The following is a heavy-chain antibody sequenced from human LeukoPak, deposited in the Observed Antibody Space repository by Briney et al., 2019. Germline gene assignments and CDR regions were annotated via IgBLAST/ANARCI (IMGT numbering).Heavy chain of an antibody. J-gene: IGHJ4*02. CDR1: RFTFIYW. V-gene: IGHV3-15*01. Sequence: GGSLRLSCAVSRFTFIYWMSWVRQAPGKGLEWVGRIKSQKDGGTIDYAAPVKGKFTISRDDSKNTLYLQMNSLKIEDTAVYYCTTGSSYSGLDNWGQGTLVTVPS. CDR3: TTGSSYSGLDN. CDR2: IKSQKDGGTI. D-gene: IGHD6-25*01.